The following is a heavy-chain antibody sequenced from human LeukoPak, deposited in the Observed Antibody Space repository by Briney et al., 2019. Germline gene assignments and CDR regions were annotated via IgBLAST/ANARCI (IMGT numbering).Heavy chain of an antibody. J-gene: IGHJ4*02. CDR2: ISSSSSTI. CDR3: ARDRPLRYYYDSSGYIDY. Sequence: GGSLRLSCAASGFTFSSYSMNWVRQAPGKGLEWVSYISSSSSTIYYADSVKGRFTISRDNAKNSLYLQMNSLRAEDTAVYYCARDRPLRYYYDSSGYIDYWGQGTLVTVFS. D-gene: IGHD3-22*01. CDR1: GFTFSSYS. V-gene: IGHV3-48*01.